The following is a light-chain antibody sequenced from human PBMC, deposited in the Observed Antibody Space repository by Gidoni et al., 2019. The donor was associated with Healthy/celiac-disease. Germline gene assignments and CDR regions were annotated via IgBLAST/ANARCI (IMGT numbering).Light chain of an antibody. CDR3: QQSYSTPFT. CDR2: AAS. J-gene: IGKJ3*01. V-gene: IGKV1-39*01. CDR1: QSISNY. Sequence: DIQIPQSPSSLSAAVGHRVTHTGRSSQSISNYLNWYQQKPGKAPKLLIYAASSLQSGVPSRFSGSGSGTDFTLTISSLQPEDFATYYCQQSYSTPFTFGPGTKVDIK.